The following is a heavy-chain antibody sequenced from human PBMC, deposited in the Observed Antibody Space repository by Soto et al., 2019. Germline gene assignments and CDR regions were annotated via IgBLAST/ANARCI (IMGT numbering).Heavy chain of an antibody. CDR2: IWYDGSNK. CDR3: ARECEEYSSVSRGMDV. J-gene: IGHJ6*02. Sequence: ESGGGVVQPGRSLRLSCAASGFTFSSYGMHWVRQAPGKGLEWVAVIWYDGSNKYYADSVKGRFTISRDNSKNTLYLQMNSLRAEDTAVYYCARECEEYSSVSRGMDVWGQGTTVTVSS. CDR1: GFTFSSYG. V-gene: IGHV3-33*01. D-gene: IGHD6-19*01.